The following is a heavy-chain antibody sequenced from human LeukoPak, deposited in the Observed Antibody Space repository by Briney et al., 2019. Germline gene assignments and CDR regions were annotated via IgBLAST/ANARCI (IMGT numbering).Heavy chain of an antibody. V-gene: IGHV4-30-2*01. J-gene: IGHJ4*02. D-gene: IGHD5-18*01. CDR2: IYHSGST. CDR3: ARGVPGYSYGYVS. CDR1: GGSISSGGYS. Sequence: SETLSLTCAVSGGSISSGGYSWSWIRQPPGKGLECIGYIYHSGSTYYNPSLKSRVTISVDRSKNQFSLKLSSVTAADTAVYYCARGVPGYSYGYVSWGQGTLVTVSS.